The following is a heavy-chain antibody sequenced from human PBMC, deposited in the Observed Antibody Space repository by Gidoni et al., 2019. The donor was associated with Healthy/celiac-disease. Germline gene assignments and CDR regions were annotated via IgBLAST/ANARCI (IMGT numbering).Heavy chain of an antibody. V-gene: IGHV3-33*01. Sequence: QVQLVESGGGVVQPGRSLRLSCAASGFTFSRYGMHWVRQAPGKGLGWVAVIWYDGSNKYYADSVKGRFTISRDNSKNTLYLQMNSLRAEDTAVYYCARARTTHDAFDIWGQGTMVTVSS. J-gene: IGHJ3*02. CDR3: ARARTTHDAFDI. CDR1: GFTFSRYG. D-gene: IGHD4-17*01. CDR2: IWYDGSNK.